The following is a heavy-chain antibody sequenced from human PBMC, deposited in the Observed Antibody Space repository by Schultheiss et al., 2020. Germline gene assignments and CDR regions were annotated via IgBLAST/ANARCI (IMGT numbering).Heavy chain of an antibody. D-gene: IGHD1-1*01. CDR3: ASSSKTTSASRYYYYMDV. CDR2: ISSSGSTI. CDR1: GFTFSSYA. V-gene: IGHV3-48*04. J-gene: IGHJ6*03. Sequence: GGSLRLSCAASGFTFSSYAMHWVRQAPGKGLEWVSYISSSGSTIYYADSVKGRFTISRDNAKNSLYLQMNSLRAEDTAVYYCASSSKTTSASRYYYYMDVWGKGTTVTVSS.